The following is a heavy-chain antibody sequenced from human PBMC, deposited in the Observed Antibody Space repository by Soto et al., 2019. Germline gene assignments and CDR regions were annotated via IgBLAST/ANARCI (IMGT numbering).Heavy chain of an antibody. CDR1: GGSVSSGSYY. D-gene: IGHD2-15*01. CDR2: IYYSGST. V-gene: IGHV4-61*01. Sequence: PSETLSLTCTVSGGSVSSGSYYWSWIRQPPGKGLEWIGYIYYSGSTSYNPSLKSRVTISVDTSKNQFSLKLSSVTAADTAVYYCARDQERGTHGMDVWGQGTTVTVSS. J-gene: IGHJ6*02. CDR3: ARDQERGTHGMDV.